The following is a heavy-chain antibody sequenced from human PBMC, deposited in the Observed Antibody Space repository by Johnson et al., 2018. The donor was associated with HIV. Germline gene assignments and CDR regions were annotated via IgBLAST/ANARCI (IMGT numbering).Heavy chain of an antibody. CDR2: IKQDGSEK. V-gene: IGHV3-7*01. CDR1: GFTFSRYW. J-gene: IGHJ3*02. D-gene: IGHD2-21*02. Sequence: VQLVESGGGVVQPGTSLRLSCAASGFTFSRYWMSWVRQAPGKGLEWVADIKQDGSEKYYVDSVKGRFTISRDNAKNSLYVQMNSLRAEDTARYYCARIRVAVMTGVGAFDIWGQGTMVTVSS. CDR3: ARIRVAVMTGVGAFDI.